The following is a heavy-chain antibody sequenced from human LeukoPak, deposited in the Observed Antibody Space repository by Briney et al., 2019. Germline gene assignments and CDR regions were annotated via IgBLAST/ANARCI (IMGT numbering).Heavy chain of an antibody. CDR1: GGSISSSNW. V-gene: IGHV4-4*02. J-gene: IGHJ4*02. CDR2: IYHSGST. D-gene: IGHD5-24*01. Sequence: SETLSLTCAVSGGSISSSNWWSWVRQPPGKGLEWIGEIYHSGSTNYNPSLKSRVTISVDKSKNQFSLKLSSVTAADTAVYYCARVSAAGYTLPFDYWGQGTLVTVSS. CDR3: ARVSAAGYTLPFDY.